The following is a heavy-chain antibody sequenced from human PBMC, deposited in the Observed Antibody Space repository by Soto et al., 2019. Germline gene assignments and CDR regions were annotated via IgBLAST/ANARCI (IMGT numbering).Heavy chain of an antibody. Sequence: GGSLRLSCAASGFTCSSYDMSWVRQAPGKGLEWVSTILVGGSTHYPDSVKGRFTISRDNSKNTVFLQMNSLTAGDTAVYYCAKATATGGGAFDICGQGTMATVSS. CDR3: AKATATGGGAFDI. V-gene: IGHV3-23*01. CDR1: GFTCSSYD. CDR2: ILVGGST. J-gene: IGHJ3*02. D-gene: IGHD2-8*02.